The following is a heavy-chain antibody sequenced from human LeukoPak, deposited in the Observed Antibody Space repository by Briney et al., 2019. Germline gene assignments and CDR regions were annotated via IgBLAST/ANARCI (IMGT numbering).Heavy chain of an antibody. V-gene: IGHV6-1*01. D-gene: IGHD1-14*01. Sequence: SQTLSLTCAISGDSVSNNGATWNWVRQSPSRGLEWLGRTYYRSKWYSHCAVSVKSRITINPDTSKNQFSLQLNSVTPEDTAVYYCARGPGRLDPWGQGTLVTVSS. CDR3: ARGPGRLDP. J-gene: IGHJ5*02. CDR1: GDSVSNNGAT. CDR2: TYYRSKWYS.